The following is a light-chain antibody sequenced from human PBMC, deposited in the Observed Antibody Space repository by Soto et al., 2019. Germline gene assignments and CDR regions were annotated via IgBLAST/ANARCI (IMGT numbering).Light chain of an antibody. CDR1: SSDIGAYIY. J-gene: IGLJ1*01. CDR3: SSYAGSNNFV. CDR2: EVS. V-gene: IGLV2-8*01. Sequence: QSALTQPPSASGSPGQSVTISCTGTSSDIGAYIYVSWCQQHPGKAPKLMISEVSRRPSGVPERFSGSKSGNTASLTVSGLQADDEANYYCSSYAGSNNFVFGTGTKVTVL.